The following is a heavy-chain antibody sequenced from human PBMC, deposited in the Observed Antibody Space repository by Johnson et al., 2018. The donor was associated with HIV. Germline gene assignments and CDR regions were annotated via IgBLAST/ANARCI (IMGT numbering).Heavy chain of an antibody. D-gene: IGHD3-3*01. J-gene: IGHJ3*02. CDR2: IAYDGGNK. CDR3: AKGDFGVFKNPLDM. Sequence: QVQVVESGGGVVQPGRSLRLSCAASGFSFSSYGMHWVRQAPGKGLEGVAIIAYDGGNKLYADYVKGRFTISRDNSNHTLYLQMNSLRVEDTAVYYCAKGDFGVFKNPLDMWGQGTMVTVSS. CDR1: GFSFSSYG. V-gene: IGHV3-33*05.